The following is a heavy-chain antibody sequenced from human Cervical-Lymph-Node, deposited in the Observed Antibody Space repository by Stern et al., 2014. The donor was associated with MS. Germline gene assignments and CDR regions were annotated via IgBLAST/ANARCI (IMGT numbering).Heavy chain of an antibody. Sequence: VQLVESGAEVKKPGSSVKVSCKASRDTFSHYALSWVRQAPGQGLEWMGGIIPMLGRTSYAQKFQDRVTIIADISTNIVYMELSSLKSEDTALYFCARDQGDYGSGSENSWFDPWGQGTLVTVSS. CDR2: IIPMLGRT. CDR3: ARDQGDYGSGSENSWFDP. V-gene: IGHV1-69*06. D-gene: IGHD3-10*01. J-gene: IGHJ5*02. CDR1: RDTFSHYA.